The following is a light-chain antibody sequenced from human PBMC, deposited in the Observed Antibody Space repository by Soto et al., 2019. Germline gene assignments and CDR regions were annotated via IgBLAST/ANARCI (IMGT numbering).Light chain of an antibody. CDR2: RAS. Sequence: EVVLPQSPATLSVSPGARATLSCRASPSVSSNYLAWYQQTPGQAPKVLIYRASSRATGIPDRFTGSGSGTYFTLTISRLEPEDLAVYYCQQYGSSPLTVGGGNKVDIK. CDR3: QQYGSSPLT. CDR1: PSVSSNY. V-gene: IGKV3-20*01. J-gene: IGKJ4*01.